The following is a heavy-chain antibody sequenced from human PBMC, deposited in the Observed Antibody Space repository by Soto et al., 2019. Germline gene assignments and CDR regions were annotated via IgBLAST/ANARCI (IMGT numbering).Heavy chain of an antibody. J-gene: IGHJ4*02. CDR3: ARTYYYDSSGYGFDS. Sequence: QLQLQESGPGLVKPSEALSLTCTVSGGSISSSSYYWGWIRQPPGKGLEWIGSIYYSGTTYYNPSPKSRVTISGDTSKNQFSLKLSSVTAADTAVYYCARTYYYDSSGYGFDSWGQGTLVTVSS. CDR2: IYYSGTT. CDR1: GGSISSSSYY. V-gene: IGHV4-39*01. D-gene: IGHD3-22*01.